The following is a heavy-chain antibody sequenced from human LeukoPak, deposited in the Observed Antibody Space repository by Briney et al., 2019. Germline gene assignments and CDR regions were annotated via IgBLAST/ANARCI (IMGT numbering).Heavy chain of an antibody. V-gene: IGHV3-15*01. CDR3: TTTFTYYYGSGSPY. D-gene: IGHD3-10*01. CDR2: IKSKTDGGTT. J-gene: IGHJ4*02. Sequence: TGGSLRLSCAASGFTFSNAWMSWVRQAPGKGLEWVGRIKSKTDGGTTDYAAPVKSRFTISRDDSKNTLYLQMNSLKTEDTAVYYCTTTFTYYYGSGSPYWGQGTLVTVSS. CDR1: GFTFSNAW.